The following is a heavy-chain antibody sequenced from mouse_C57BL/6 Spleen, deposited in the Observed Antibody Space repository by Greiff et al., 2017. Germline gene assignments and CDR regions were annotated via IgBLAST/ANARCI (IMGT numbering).Heavy chain of an antibody. J-gene: IGHJ2*01. CDR1: GFTFSDYG. D-gene: IGHD2-5*01. Sequence: DVQLVESGGGLVKPGGSLKLSCAASGFTFSDYGMHWVRQAPEKGLEWVAYISSGSSTIYYADKVKGRFTISRDNAKNTLFLQMTSLRSEDTAMYYCARAYYSNYVGYWGQGTTLTVSS. CDR2: ISSGSSTI. V-gene: IGHV5-17*01. CDR3: ARAYYSNYVGY.